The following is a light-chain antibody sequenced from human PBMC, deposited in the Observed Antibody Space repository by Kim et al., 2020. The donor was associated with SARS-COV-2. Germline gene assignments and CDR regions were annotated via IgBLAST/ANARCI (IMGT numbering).Light chain of an antibody. CDR2: WTS. J-gene: IGKJ2*01. Sequence: DIMVTQSPDFLAVSLGERATINCNCSRNVLSRSNNQNYLGWYQKKPGQPPKLLIYWTSARESGVPDRFSGSGSGTNFTLTITNLQAEDVAVYYCQQYHSPPYTFGQGTKLEIK. CDR1: RNVLSRSNNQNY. CDR3: QQYHSPPYT. V-gene: IGKV4-1*01.